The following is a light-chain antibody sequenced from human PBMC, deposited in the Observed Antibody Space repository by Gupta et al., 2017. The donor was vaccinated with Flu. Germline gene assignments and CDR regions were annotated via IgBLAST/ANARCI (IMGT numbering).Light chain of an antibody. CDR2: RNN. Sequence: QSVLPQPPSASGTPGQRFTISCSGSSSNIGSNYVYWYQQLPGTAPKLLIYRNNQRPSGVPDRFSGSKSGTSASLAISGLRSEEEADYYCAAWDDSLSGHWVFGGGTKLTVL. V-gene: IGLV1-47*01. CDR3: AAWDDSLSGHWV. CDR1: SSNIGSNY. J-gene: IGLJ3*02.